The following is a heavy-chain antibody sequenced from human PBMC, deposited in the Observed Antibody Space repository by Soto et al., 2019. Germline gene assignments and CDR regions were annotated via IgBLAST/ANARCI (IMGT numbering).Heavy chain of an antibody. CDR1: GYTFTSYG. J-gene: IGHJ4*02. D-gene: IGHD1-1*01. V-gene: IGHV1-18*01. Sequence: QVQLVQSGGEVKKPGAAVKVSCKASGYTFTSYGISWVRQAPGQGLEWMGWISTYNDKKDYAQNLRDRVTMTTDTSTSTAYMELNRLRSADTAVYYCASDNLEGAHLDYWGQGTLVTVSS. CDR2: ISTYNDKK. CDR3: ASDNLEGAHLDY.